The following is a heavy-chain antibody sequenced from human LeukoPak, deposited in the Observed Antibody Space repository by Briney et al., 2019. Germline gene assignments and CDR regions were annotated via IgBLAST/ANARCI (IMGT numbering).Heavy chain of an antibody. J-gene: IGHJ4*02. CDR1: GGSISSGSYY. Sequence: PSQTLSLTCTVSGGSISSGSYYWSWIRQPAGKGLEWIGRIYTSGSTNYNPSLKSRVTISVDTSKNQFSLKLSSVTAADTAVYYCARDYGSGIFDYWGQGTLATVSS. V-gene: IGHV4-61*02. CDR2: IYTSGST. D-gene: IGHD1-26*01. CDR3: ARDYGSGIFDY.